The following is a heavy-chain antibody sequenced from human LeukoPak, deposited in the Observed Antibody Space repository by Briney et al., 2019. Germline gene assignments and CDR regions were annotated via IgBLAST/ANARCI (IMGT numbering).Heavy chain of an antibody. Sequence: PSETLSLTCTVSGGSISSYYWSWIQQPPGKGLEWIGYIYYSGSTNYNPSLKSRVTISVDTSKNQFSLKLSSVTAADTAVYYCATTNDYGDYFDYWGQGTLVTVSS. CDR2: IYYSGST. D-gene: IGHD4-17*01. J-gene: IGHJ4*02. CDR3: ATTNDYGDYFDY. CDR1: GGSISSYY. V-gene: IGHV4-59*08.